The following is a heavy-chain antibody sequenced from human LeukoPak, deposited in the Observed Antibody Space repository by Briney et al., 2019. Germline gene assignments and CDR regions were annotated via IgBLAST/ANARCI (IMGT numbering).Heavy chain of an antibody. Sequence: GGSLRLSCAASGFTFSSYAMHWVRHAPGKGLEWVAIISYDGINKYYADSVKGRFTISRDNSKNTLYLQMNSLRAEDTAVYYCAKDPVYGDYFNYFDDWGQGTLVTVSS. CDR1: GFTFSSYA. CDR3: AKDPVYGDYFNYFDD. D-gene: IGHD4-17*01. J-gene: IGHJ4*02. V-gene: IGHV3-30*04. CDR2: ISYDGINK.